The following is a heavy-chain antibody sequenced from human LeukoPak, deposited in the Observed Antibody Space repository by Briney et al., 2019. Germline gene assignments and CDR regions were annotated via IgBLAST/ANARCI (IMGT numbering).Heavy chain of an antibody. CDR2: IKPDGSQI. Sequence: PGGSLRLSCAASGCTFSNHGMNWVREAPGKGLEWVANIKPDGSQIYYVDSVKGRFTISRDNAKNSLYLQMNSLRAEDTAVYYCARDLNWETYWGQGTLVTVSS. V-gene: IGHV3-7*01. CDR1: GCTFSNHG. CDR3: ARDLNWETY. J-gene: IGHJ4*02. D-gene: IGHD1-1*01.